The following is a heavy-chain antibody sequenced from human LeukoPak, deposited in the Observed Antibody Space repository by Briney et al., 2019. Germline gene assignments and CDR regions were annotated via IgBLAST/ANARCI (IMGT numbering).Heavy chain of an antibody. CDR1: GYTFTSYH. Sequence: GASVTVSCTASGYTFTSYHMDWVRQAPGQGLEWVGIINPSGGSTGYAQKFQGRITMTRDTSTNTVYMDLSSLRSEDTAVYYCARDQTDCSSNSCHNFHYGMDVWGQGTTVTVSS. V-gene: IGHV1-46*01. D-gene: IGHD2-2*01. CDR3: ARDQTDCSSNSCHNFHYGMDV. CDR2: INPSGGST. J-gene: IGHJ6*02.